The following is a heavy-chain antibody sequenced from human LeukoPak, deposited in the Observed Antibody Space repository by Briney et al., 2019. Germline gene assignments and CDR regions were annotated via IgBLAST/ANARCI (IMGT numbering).Heavy chain of an antibody. V-gene: IGHV1-3*01. J-gene: IGHJ4*02. Sequence: GASVKVSCKASGYIFTDYAIHWLRQAPGQRPEWMGWMNGGNGNTKYSQKFQGRITLIRDTSAATAYMELSSLRHDDLAVYYCARGGVVVVAALHQPPQNWGQGTLVTVSS. CDR2: MNGGNGNT. D-gene: IGHD2-15*01. CDR1: GYIFTDYA. CDR3: ARGGVVVVAALHQPPQN.